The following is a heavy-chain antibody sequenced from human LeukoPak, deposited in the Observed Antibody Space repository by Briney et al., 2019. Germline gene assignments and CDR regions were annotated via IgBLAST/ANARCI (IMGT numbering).Heavy chain of an antibody. V-gene: IGHV3-30*18. CDR1: GFTFSSYG. J-gene: IGHJ4*02. CDR2: ISYDGSNK. CDR3: AKSDYYDSSASSFDY. D-gene: IGHD3-22*01. Sequence: QPGGSLRLSCAASGFTFSSYGMHWVRQAPGKGLEWVAVISYDGSNKYYADSVKGRFTISRDNSKNTLYLQMNSLRAEDTAVYYCAKSDYYDSSASSFDYWGQGTLVTVSS.